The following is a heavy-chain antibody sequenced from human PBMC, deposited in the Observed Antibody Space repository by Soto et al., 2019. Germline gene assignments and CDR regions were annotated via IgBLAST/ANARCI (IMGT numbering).Heavy chain of an antibody. J-gene: IGHJ4*02. CDR3: AATRGYYSSSSYYFDY. CDR2: IWYDGSNK. D-gene: IGHD6-6*01. V-gene: IGHV3-33*01. Sequence: PGGSLRLSCAASGFTFSSYGMHWVRRAPGKGLEWVAVIWYDGSNKYYADSVKGRFTISRDNSKNTLYLQMNSLRAEDTAVYYCAATRGYYSSSSYYFDYWGQGTLVTVSS. CDR1: GFTFSSYG.